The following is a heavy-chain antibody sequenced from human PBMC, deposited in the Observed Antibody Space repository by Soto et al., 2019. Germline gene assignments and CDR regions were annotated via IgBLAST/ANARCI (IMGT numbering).Heavy chain of an antibody. J-gene: IGHJ3*02. Sequence: EVQLLESGGGLVQPGGSLRLSCAASGFTFSSYAMSWVRQAPGKGLEWVSAISGSGGSTYYADSVKGRFTISRDNSKNTLYLQMNSLRAEDTAVYYCANGDYGAANPGADAFDIWGQGTMVTVSS. CDR2: ISGSGGST. D-gene: IGHD4-17*01. CDR1: GFTFSSYA. V-gene: IGHV3-23*01. CDR3: ANGDYGAANPGADAFDI.